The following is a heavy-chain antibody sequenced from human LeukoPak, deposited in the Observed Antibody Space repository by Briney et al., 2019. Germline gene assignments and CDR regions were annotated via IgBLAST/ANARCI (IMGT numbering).Heavy chain of an antibody. CDR3: AKDCAVGSIDY. J-gene: IGHJ4*02. D-gene: IGHD4-23*01. V-gene: IGHV3-23*01. CDR2: ISRSGEST. CDR1: GFTFSGFA. Sequence: GGSLRLSCAASGFTFSGFAMSWIRQAPGKGLEWVSSISRSGESTFYADSVRGRFTISRDNSKNTVSLQMESLRAEDTALYYCAKDCAVGSIDYWGQGTLVTVSS.